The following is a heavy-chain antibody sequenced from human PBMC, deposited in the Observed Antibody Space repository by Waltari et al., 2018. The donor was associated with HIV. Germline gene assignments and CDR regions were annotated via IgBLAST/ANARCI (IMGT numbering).Heavy chain of an antibody. Sequence: EVQLVQSGAEVKKPGESLKISCKASGYSFTGYCIGWVRQMHGKGLEWMGIIYPGDSDTRYSPSFQGQVTISADKYISTAYLQWSSLKASDTAMYYCARTRVETAMVNFYYWGQGTLVTVSS. CDR1: GYSFTGYC. J-gene: IGHJ4*02. CDR3: ARTRVETAMVNFYY. D-gene: IGHD5-18*01. V-gene: IGHV5-51*01. CDR2: IYPGDSDT.